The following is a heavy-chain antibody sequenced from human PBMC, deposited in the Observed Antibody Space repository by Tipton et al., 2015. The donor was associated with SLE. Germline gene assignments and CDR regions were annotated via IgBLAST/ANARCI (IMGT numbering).Heavy chain of an antibody. J-gene: IGHJ4*02. Sequence: TLSLTCAVYGGSFSGYYWSWIRQPPGKGLEWIGEINHSGSTNYNPSLKSRVTISADTSKNQFSLKLSSVTAADTAVYYCSCRIATRRSPLIPFDYGGPGSLVSVSS. V-gene: IGHV4-34*01. CDR1: GGSFSGYY. CDR2: INHSGST. D-gene: IGHD6-6*01. CDR3: SCRIATRRSPLIPFDY.